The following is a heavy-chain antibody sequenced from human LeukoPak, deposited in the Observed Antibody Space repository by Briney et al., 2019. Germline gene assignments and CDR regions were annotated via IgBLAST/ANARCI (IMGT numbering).Heavy chain of an antibody. Sequence: GGSLRLSCAASGFTFSSYSMNWVRQAPGKGLEWVSSISSSSSYIYYADSVKGRFTISRDNAKNSLYLQMNSLRAEDTAAYYCARDGLWFGEFTLGYWGQGTLVTVSS. CDR1: GFTFSSYS. CDR2: ISSSSSYI. J-gene: IGHJ4*02. V-gene: IGHV3-21*01. CDR3: ARDGLWFGEFTLGY. D-gene: IGHD3-10*01.